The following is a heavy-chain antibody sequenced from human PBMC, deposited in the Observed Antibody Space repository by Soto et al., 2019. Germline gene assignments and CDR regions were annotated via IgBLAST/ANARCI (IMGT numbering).Heavy chain of an antibody. D-gene: IGHD2-15*01. CDR2: IYSTGST. J-gene: IGHJ2*01. Sequence: QVHLQESGPGLVKPSETLSITCSVSGGYISNYYWSWIRQPAGKRLEWIGRIYSTGSTNYNPSLKSRVTMSLDTSQKQISLQLTSVTAADTAVYYCAREAFSGGVWSFDLWGRGTLVTVSS. CDR1: GGYISNYY. V-gene: IGHV4-4*07. CDR3: AREAFSGGVWSFDL.